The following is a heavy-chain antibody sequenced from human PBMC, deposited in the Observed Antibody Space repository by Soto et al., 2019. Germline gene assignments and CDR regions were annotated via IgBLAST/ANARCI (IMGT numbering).Heavy chain of an antibody. J-gene: IGHJ4*02. CDR3: AKEVEYSSSWSDIDY. D-gene: IGHD6-13*01. CDR2: ISGSGGST. V-gene: IGHV3-23*01. Sequence: HPGGSLRLSCAASEFTFSSYAMSWVRQAPGKGLEWVSAISGSGGSTYYADSVKGRFTISRDNSKNTLYLQMNSLRAEDTAVYYCAKEVEYSSSWSDIDYWGQGTLDTVSS. CDR1: EFTFSSYA.